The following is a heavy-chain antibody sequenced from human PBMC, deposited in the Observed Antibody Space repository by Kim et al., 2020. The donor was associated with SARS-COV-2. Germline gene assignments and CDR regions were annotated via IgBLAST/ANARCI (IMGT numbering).Heavy chain of an antibody. D-gene: IGHD2-2*01. V-gene: IGHV3-21*01. CDR3: ARYGVPAPLGYFDY. Sequence: YADSVKGRFTISRDNAKNSLYLQMNSLRAEDTAVYYCARYGVPAPLGYFDYWGQGTLVTVSS. J-gene: IGHJ4*02.